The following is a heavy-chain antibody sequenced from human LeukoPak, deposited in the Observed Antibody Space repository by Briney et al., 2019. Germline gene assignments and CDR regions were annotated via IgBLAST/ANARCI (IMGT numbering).Heavy chain of an antibody. Sequence: PSETLSLTCSVSGDSISLSFYYWGWIRQPPGKALEWIGSVYYSGTTSYNPSLKSRVTISVDMSKNHFSLRLRSVTAADTAMYYCTGGAHYWFDPWGQGTLVTVSS. J-gene: IGHJ5*02. D-gene: IGHD3-16*01. V-gene: IGHV4-39*07. CDR3: TGGAHYWFDP. CDR1: GDSISLSFYY. CDR2: VYYSGTT.